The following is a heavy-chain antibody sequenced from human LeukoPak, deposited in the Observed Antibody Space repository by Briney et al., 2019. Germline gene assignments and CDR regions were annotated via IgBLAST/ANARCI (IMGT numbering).Heavy chain of an antibody. Sequence: PGGSLRLSCAASGFTFDDYGMSWVRQAPGKGLEWVSGINRNGGSTGYADPVKVRFTISRDNAKNSLYLQMNSLRAEDTALYYCAREHDGSGSYYSGYYFDYWGQGTLVTVSS. J-gene: IGHJ4*02. CDR2: INRNGGST. D-gene: IGHD3-10*01. CDR3: AREHDGSGSYYSGYYFDY. V-gene: IGHV3-20*04. CDR1: GFTFDDYG.